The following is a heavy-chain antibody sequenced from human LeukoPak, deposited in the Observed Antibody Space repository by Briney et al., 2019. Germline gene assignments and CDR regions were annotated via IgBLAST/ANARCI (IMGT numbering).Heavy chain of an antibody. CDR1: GGTFSSYT. J-gene: IGHJ5*02. D-gene: IGHD6-19*01. CDR3: ARAVGSGWYDL. CDR2: IIPILGIA. Sequence: SVKVSCKASGGTFSSYTISWVRQAPGQGLEWMGRIIPILGIANYAQKFQGRVTMTRDTSISTAYMELSRLRSDDTAVYYCARAVGSGWYDLWGQGTLVTVSS. V-gene: IGHV1-69*02.